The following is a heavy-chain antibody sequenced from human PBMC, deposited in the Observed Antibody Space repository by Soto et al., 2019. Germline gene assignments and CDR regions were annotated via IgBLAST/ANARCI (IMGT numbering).Heavy chain of an antibody. CDR3: ASRKSQMSQDRMGFYYYMDV. Sequence: QVQLVQSGADVKKPGSSVKISCTASGAAFSNYTFTWVRRAPGQGLEWVGRVIPLLDASNYAEKFQDRVTISADRSTSTVYMELSRLRSEDSAIYYCASRKSQMSQDRMGFYYYMDVWGKGTTVTVSS. V-gene: IGHV1-69*08. CDR1: GAAFSNYT. J-gene: IGHJ6*03. CDR2: VIPLLDAS. D-gene: IGHD2-8*01.